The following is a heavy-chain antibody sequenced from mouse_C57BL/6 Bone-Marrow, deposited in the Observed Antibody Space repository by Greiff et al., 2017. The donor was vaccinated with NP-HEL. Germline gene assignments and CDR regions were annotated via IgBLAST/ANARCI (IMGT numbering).Heavy chain of an antibody. CDR2: IYPRSGNT. CDR1: GYTFTSYG. J-gene: IGHJ1*03. Sequence: QVQLQQSGAELARPGASVKLSCKASGYTFTSYGISWVKQRTGQGLEWIGEIYPRSGNTYYNEKFKGKATLTADQSSSTAYMELRSLTSADSAAYYCARERNWYFDVWGTGNTVTVSS. V-gene: IGHV1-81*01. CDR3: ARERNWYFDV.